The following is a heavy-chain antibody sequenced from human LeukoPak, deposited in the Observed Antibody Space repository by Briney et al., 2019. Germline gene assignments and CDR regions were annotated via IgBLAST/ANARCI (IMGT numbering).Heavy chain of an antibody. J-gene: IGHJ3*02. CDR2: IYHSGSP. D-gene: IGHD5-12*01. Sequence: SETLSLTCSVSGYSISSGYYWGWIRQPPGKGLEWIGSIYHSGSPYYNPSLKSRVTISVDTSKKQFSLKLSSVTAADTAVYYCARVNWSGYDFRGAFDIWGQGKTVTVSS. CDR3: ARVNWSGYDFRGAFDI. CDR1: GYSISSGYY. V-gene: IGHV4-38-2*02.